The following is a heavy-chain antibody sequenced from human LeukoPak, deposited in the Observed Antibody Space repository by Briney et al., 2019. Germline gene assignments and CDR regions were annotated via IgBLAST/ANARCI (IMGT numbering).Heavy chain of an antibody. J-gene: IGHJ4*02. CDR1: GYTFTSYY. CDR3: ARHGGPTERSGYLYYLDY. Sequence: ASVKVSCKASGYTFTSYYMHWVRQAPGQGLEWMGIINPSGGSTSYAQKFQGRVTMTRDMSTSTVYMELSSLRSEDTAVYYCARHGGPTERSGYLYYLDYWGQGTLVTVSS. D-gene: IGHD3-22*01. V-gene: IGHV1-46*01. CDR2: INPSGGST.